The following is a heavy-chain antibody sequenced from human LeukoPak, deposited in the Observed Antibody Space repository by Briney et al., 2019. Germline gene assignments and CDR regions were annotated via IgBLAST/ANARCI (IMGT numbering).Heavy chain of an antibody. J-gene: IGHJ4*02. CDR1: GGSFSGYY. CDR3: ARVGGSRPIDF. Sequence: PSETLSLTCAVYGGSFSGYYWSWIPQPPGKGLEWIGEINHSGSTNYNPSLKSRVTISVDTSKNQFSLKLSSVTAADTAVYYCARVGGSRPIDFWGQGTLVTVSS. V-gene: IGHV4-34*01. D-gene: IGHD1-26*01. CDR2: INHSGST.